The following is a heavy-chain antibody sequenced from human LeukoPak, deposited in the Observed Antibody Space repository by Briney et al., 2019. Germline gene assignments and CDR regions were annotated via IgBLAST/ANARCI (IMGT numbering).Heavy chain of an antibody. Sequence: SVKVSCTASGGTFSSYAISWVRQAPGQGLEWMGGIIPIFGTANYAQKFQGRVTITADESTSTAYMELSSLRSEDTAVYYCARAYSNFPFDYWGQGTLVTVSS. D-gene: IGHD4-11*01. CDR3: ARAYSNFPFDY. CDR1: GGTFSSYA. J-gene: IGHJ4*02. CDR2: IIPIFGTA. V-gene: IGHV1-69*13.